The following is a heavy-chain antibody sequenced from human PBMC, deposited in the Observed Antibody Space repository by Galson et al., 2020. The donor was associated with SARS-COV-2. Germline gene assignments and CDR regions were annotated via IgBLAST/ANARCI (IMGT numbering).Heavy chain of an antibody. Sequence: GGSLRLSCAGSGFTFSDYEMNWVRQGPGKGLEWVSYISSSGTNIYYADSVKGRLTISRDNAKNSLYLQMTSLRAEDTAVYYCASPYLAAASFFGAFDIWGPGTMVTVSS. CDR1: GFTFSDYE. D-gene: IGHD6-13*01. J-gene: IGHJ3*02. CDR2: ISSSGTNI. V-gene: IGHV3-48*03. CDR3: ASPYLAAASFFGAFDI.